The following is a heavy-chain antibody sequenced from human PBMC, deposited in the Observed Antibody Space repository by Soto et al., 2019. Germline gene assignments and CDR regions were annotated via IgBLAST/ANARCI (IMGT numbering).Heavy chain of an antibody. J-gene: IGHJ1*01. D-gene: IGHD7-27*01. CDR2: IFHTGNT. Sequence: QVQLRESGPGLVKPSQTLSLTCTVSGGSIRSGGYNWSWIRQLPGKGLEWIGYIFHTGNTYYNPSLKSRVTISVDTSQNQFSLRLSSVTAADTALYYCARDLGKLITPAQWDQGILVTVSS. CDR1: GGSIRSGGYN. V-gene: IGHV4-31*03. CDR3: ARDLGKLITPAQ.